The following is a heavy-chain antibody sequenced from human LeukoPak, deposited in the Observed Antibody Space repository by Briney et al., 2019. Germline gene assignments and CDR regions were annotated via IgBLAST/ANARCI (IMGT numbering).Heavy chain of an antibody. V-gene: IGHV4-34*01. Sequence: SETLSLTCAVYGGSFSGYYWSWIRQPPGKGLEWIGSIYHSGSTYYNPSLKSRVTISVDTSKNQFSLKLSSVTAADTAVYYCAREPITMISRRFDYWGQGTLVTVSS. CDR1: GGSFSGYY. D-gene: IGHD3-22*01. J-gene: IGHJ4*02. CDR2: IYHSGST. CDR3: AREPITMISRRFDY.